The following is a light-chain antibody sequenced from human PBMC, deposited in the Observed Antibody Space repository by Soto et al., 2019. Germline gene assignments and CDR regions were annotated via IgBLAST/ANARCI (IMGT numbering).Light chain of an antibody. CDR1: SGDIGSYNR. V-gene: IGLV2-14*01. CDR3: SSYTNINTRACV. CDR2: EVT. J-gene: IGLJ1*01. Sequence: ALTQPASVSGSPGQPITISCTGTSGDIGSYNRVSWYQQHPGKAPKLIIYEVTDRPSGVSNRFSGSKSGNTASLTISGLQAEDEAEYYCSSYTNINTRACVFGTGTKVTVL.